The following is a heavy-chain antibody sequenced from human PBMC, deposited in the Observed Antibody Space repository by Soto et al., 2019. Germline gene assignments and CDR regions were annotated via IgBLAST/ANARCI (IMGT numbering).Heavy chain of an antibody. J-gene: IGHJ4*02. CDR2: ISGGGETT. D-gene: IGHD3-10*01. CDR1: GFTFSSYA. CDR3: AFNSGSGSYYFDY. V-gene: IGHV3-23*01. Sequence: EVQLLESGGGLVQPGGSLRLSCAASGFTFSSYAMWWVRQAPGKGLECVSAISGGGETTYYADSVKGRFTISRDNSKNTLYLQMNSLRVEDTAVYYCAFNSGSGSYYFDYWGQGTLVTVSS.